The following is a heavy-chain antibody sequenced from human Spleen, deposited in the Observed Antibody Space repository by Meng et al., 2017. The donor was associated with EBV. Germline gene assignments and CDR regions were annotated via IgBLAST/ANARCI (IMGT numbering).Heavy chain of an antibody. CDR1: GFTFNSYG. V-gene: IGHV3-30*18. D-gene: IGHD3-10*01. J-gene: IGHJ4*02. Sequence: QVALVESGGGVVQPGRSLRLSCAASGFTFNSYGMHWVRQAPGKGLEWVALISYDGDSKYYADSVKGRFTISRDDSKNTLFLQMNSLRAEDTAMYFCTKDRYYYTSGSYDCWGRGTLVTVSS. CDR2: ISYDGDSK. CDR3: TKDRYYYTSGSYDC.